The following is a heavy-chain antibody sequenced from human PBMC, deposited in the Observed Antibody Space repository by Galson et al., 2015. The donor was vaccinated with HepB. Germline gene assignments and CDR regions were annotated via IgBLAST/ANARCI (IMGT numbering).Heavy chain of an antibody. Sequence: SLRLSCAASGFTFSSYAMSWVRQAPGKGLEWVSAISGSGGSTYYADSVKGRFTISRDNSKNTLYLQMNSLRAEDTAVYYCAKDRIAAAPEYHDAFDIWGQGTMVTVSS. V-gene: IGHV3-23*01. CDR3: AKDRIAAAPEYHDAFDI. D-gene: IGHD6-13*01. J-gene: IGHJ3*02. CDR2: ISGSGGST. CDR1: GFTFSSYA.